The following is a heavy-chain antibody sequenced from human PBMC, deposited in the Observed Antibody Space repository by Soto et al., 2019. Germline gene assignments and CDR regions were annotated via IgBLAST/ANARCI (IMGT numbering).Heavy chain of an antibody. CDR3: ARGGMPGMRAHSWFDP. D-gene: IGHD1-26*01. V-gene: IGHV3-30-3*01. J-gene: IGHJ5*02. CDR2: ISYDGSNK. Sequence: GGSLRLSCAASGFTFSSYAMHWVRQAPGKGLEWVAVISYDGSNKYYADSVKGRFTISRDNSKNTLYLQMNSLRAEDTAVYYCARGGMPGMRAHSWFDPWGQGTLVTVSS. CDR1: GFTFSSYA.